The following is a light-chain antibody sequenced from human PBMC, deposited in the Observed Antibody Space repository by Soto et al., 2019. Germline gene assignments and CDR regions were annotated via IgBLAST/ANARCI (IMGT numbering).Light chain of an antibody. CDR3: LLSYNGPYV. CDR1: TGAVTYGHY. CDR2: DTT. Sequence: QAVVTQEPSLTVSPGGTVTLTCGSSTGAVTYGHYPYWFQQKPGQAPRTLIYDTTNRHSWTPARFSGSLLGGKAALTLSGAQPEDEAEYYCLLSYNGPYVFGTGTKLTVL. V-gene: IGLV7-46*01. J-gene: IGLJ1*01.